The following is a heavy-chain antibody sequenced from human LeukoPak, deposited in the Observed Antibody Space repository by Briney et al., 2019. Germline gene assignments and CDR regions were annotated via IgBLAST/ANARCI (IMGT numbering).Heavy chain of an antibody. Sequence: WASVKVSCKASGYTFTGYYMHWVRQAPGQGLEWMGWINPNSGGTNYAQKFQGRVTMTRDTSISTAYMELSRLRSDDTAVYYCARPPFVGNGWEFDYWGQGTLVTVSS. CDR2: INPNSGGT. CDR3: ARPPFVGNGWEFDY. CDR1: GYTFTGYY. J-gene: IGHJ4*02. V-gene: IGHV1-2*02. D-gene: IGHD6-19*01.